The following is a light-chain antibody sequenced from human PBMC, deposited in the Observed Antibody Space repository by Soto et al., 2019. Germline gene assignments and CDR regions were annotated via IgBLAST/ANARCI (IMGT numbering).Light chain of an antibody. Sequence: EIGLTQSPGTLSLSPGERTTLSCRASQSVSSSYLAWYQQKPGQAPRLLTYAASSRATGIPDRFSGSGSGTDFTLTISRLEPEDFAVYYYQQYGSSRWTFGQGTKVEIK. CDR3: QQYGSSRWT. CDR1: QSVSSSY. J-gene: IGKJ1*01. V-gene: IGKV3-20*01. CDR2: AAS.